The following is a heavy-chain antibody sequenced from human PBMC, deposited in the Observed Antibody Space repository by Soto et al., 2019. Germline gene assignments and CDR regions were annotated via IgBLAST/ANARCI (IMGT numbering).Heavy chain of an antibody. V-gene: IGHV5-51*01. J-gene: IGHJ3*02. D-gene: IGHD3-16*02. CDR1: GYSFTSYW. CDR3: YTATIMITFGGVIVVKGDAFDS. CDR2: IYPGDSDT. Sequence: ESLKISCKGSGYSFTSYWIGWVRQMPGKGLEWMGIIYPGDSDTRYSPSFQGQVTISADKSISTAYLQWSSLKASDTAMYYCYTATIMITFGGVIVVKGDAFDSWGQRTIVTVSS.